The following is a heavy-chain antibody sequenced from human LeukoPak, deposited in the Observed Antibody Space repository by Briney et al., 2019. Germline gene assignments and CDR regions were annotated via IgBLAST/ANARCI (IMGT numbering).Heavy chain of an antibody. J-gene: IGHJ4*02. Sequence: SETLSLTXTVSGGSISSYYWSWIRQPPGKGMEWLGYIYYSGSTNYNPSLKSRVTISVDTSKNQFSLKLSSVTAADTAVYYCARDFSGKSQYSSSWYYFDYWGQGTLVTVSS. CDR1: GGSISSYY. D-gene: IGHD6-13*01. CDR3: ARDFSGKSQYSSSWYYFDY. CDR2: IYYSGST. V-gene: IGHV4-59*01.